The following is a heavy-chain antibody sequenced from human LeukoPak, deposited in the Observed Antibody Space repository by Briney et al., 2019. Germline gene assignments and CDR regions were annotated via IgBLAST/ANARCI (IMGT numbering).Heavy chain of an antibody. D-gene: IGHD3-22*01. V-gene: IGHV3-23*01. CDR1: GFTFGSYA. Sequence: GGSLRLSCAASGFTFGSYAMSWVRQAPGKGLEWVSVNSGSGGSTDYADSVKGRFTISRDNSKNTLYLQMNSLRAEDSAVYYCAKVHETSGYLRAFDYWGQGTLVTVSS. CDR2: NSGSGGST. J-gene: IGHJ4*02. CDR3: AKVHETSGYLRAFDY.